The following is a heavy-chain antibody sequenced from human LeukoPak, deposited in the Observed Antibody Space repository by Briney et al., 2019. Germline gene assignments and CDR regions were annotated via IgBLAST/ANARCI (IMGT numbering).Heavy chain of an antibody. CDR3: ARASGYSYVRLYYYDY. CDR2: VYYSGST. Sequence: PSETLSLTCTVSGGSISSYYWSWIRQPPGKGLEWIGYVYYSGSTNYNPSLKSRVTISVDTSKNQFSLHLSSVTAADTAVYHCARASGYSYVRLYYYDYWGQGTLVTVSS. V-gene: IGHV4-59*01. J-gene: IGHJ4*02. CDR1: GGSISSYY. D-gene: IGHD5-18*01.